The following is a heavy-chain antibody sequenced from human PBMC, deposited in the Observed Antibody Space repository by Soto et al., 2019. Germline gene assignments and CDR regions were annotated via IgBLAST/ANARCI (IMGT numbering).Heavy chain of an antibody. CDR3: ALRKTGSYFDY. V-gene: IGHV3-23*01. CDR1: GFTVSTNA. J-gene: IGHJ4*02. CDR2: ISGSGGST. Sequence: GGSLRLSCEGSGFTVSTNAMSWVRQAPGKGLEWVSGISGSGGSTYYAASVKGRFTISRDNSKNTVYLQMNTLRAEDTALYYCALRKTGSYFDYWGQGSLVTVSS. D-gene: IGHD1-26*01.